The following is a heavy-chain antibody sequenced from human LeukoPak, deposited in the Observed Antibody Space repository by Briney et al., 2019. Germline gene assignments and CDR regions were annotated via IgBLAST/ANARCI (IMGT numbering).Heavy chain of an antibody. D-gene: IGHD1-26*01. CDR2: MNPNSGDP. CDR3: ARTGMGGNVWIDS. J-gene: IGHJ5*01. CDR1: GYTFTNYD. Sequence: ASVKVSCKASGYTFTNYDINWVRQATGQGLEWMGWMNPNSGDPGYAEKFQGRVTMTRDTSTNTAYMELTSLTSDDTAIFYCARTGMGGNVWIDSWGQGTLVTVSS. V-gene: IGHV1-8*01.